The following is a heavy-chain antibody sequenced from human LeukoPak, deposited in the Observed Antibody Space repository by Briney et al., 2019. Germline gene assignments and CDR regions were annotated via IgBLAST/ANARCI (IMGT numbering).Heavy chain of an antibody. D-gene: IGHD3-3*01. J-gene: IGHJ4*02. CDR3: ARGHHYDFWSGPFFDY. CDR1: GGSISSYY. V-gene: IGHV4-59*01. CDR2: IYYSGST. Sequence: SETLSLTCTVSGGSISSYYWSWIRQPPGKGLEWIGYIYYSGSTNYNPSLKSRVTISVDTSKSQFSLKLSSVTAADTAVYYCARGHHYDFWSGPFFDYWGQGTLVTVSS.